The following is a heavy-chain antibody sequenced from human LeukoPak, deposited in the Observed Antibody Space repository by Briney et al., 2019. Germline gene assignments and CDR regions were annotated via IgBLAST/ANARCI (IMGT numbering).Heavy chain of an antibody. Sequence: PGGSLRLSCAASGFTFSTYGVHWVRQAPGKGLEWVAVISSDGGNKYYADSVRGRFTISRDNSKNGLYLQMNSLRPEDTAIYYCARGPHSPNYGDYGPPGDYWGQGTLVTVSS. J-gene: IGHJ4*02. CDR3: ARGPHSPNYGDYGPPGDY. CDR2: ISSDGGNK. V-gene: IGHV3-30*04. D-gene: IGHD4-17*01. CDR1: GFTFSTYG.